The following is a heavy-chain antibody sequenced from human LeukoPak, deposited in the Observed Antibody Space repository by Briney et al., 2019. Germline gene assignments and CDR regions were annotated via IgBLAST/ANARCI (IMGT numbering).Heavy chain of an antibody. CDR2: IRDDGSEE. CDR3: ARVGRLYYYYMDA. CDR1: GFTFSSYS. J-gene: IGHJ6*03. V-gene: IGHV3-7*01. Sequence: GGSLRLSCAASGFTFSSYSMNWVRQAPGKGLEWVANIRDDGSEEYYVDYLKGRFTISRDNAKNSLYPQMNSLRAEDTAVYYCARVGRLYYYYMDAWGKGTTVTVS.